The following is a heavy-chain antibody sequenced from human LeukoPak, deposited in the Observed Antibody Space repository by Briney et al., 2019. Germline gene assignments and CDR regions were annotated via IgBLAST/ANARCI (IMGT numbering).Heavy chain of an antibody. V-gene: IGHV5-51*01. J-gene: IGHJ5*02. Sequence: GESLVISCKASGYIFTSYWIAWVRQMPGKVLQWIGIIFPGDSDTRYSPSFQGQVTISADKSISTAYLQWSSLKASDTATYYCARQPWSGAWGQGTLVTVSS. D-gene: IGHD2-8*02. CDR3: ARQPWSGA. CDR2: IFPGDSDT. CDR1: GYIFTSYW.